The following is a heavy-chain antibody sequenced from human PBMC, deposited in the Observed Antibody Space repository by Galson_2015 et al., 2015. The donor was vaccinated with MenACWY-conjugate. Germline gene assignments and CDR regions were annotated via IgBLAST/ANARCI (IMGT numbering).Heavy chain of an antibody. CDR2: INYSGRT. J-gene: IGHJ5*02. CDR1: GDSISSDNYY. V-gene: IGHV4-39*01. D-gene: IGHD1-26*01. Sequence: LSLACTVSGDSISSDNYYWTWVRQPPGRGLEWIASINYSGRTFYNPFLMSRVSISVDMSKSQYSLKLTSVTAADTAVYFCARRTPELNWFDPWGQGTLVTVSS. CDR3: ARRTPELNWFDP.